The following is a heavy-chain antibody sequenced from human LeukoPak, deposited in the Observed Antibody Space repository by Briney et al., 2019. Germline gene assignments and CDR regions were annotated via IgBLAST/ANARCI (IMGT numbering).Heavy chain of an antibody. J-gene: IGHJ5*02. D-gene: IGHD2-2*02. CDR2: IYYSGST. CDR1: GGSISSSSYY. Sequence: SETLSLTCTVSGGSISSSSYYWGWIRQPPGKGLEWIGSIYYSGSTYYNPSPKSRVTISVDTSKNQFSLKLSSVTAADTAVYYCARGVAVYCSSTSCYMDWFDPWGQGTLVTVSS. V-gene: IGHV4-39*01. CDR3: ARGVAVYCSSTSCYMDWFDP.